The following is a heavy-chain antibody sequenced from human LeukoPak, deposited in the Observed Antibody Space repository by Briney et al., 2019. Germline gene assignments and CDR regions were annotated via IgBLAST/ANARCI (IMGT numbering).Heavy chain of an antibody. D-gene: IGHD3-10*01. J-gene: IGHJ5*02. CDR1: GFTFSNYG. Sequence: GGSLRLSFASSGFTFSNYGMHWVRQAPGKGLEWVALIWYDGTNKYYADSVKGRFTISRDNSKNTLYLQMNSLRADDTAVYYCARAPIYGSGSYSSFDWFDPWGQGTLVTVSS. CDR2: IWYDGTNK. CDR3: ARAPIYGSGSYSSFDWFDP. V-gene: IGHV3-33*01.